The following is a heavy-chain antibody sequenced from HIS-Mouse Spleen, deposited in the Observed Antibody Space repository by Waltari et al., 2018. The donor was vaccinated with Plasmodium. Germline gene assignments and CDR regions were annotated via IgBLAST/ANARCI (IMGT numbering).Heavy chain of an antibody. CDR2: INHSGST. J-gene: IGHJ2*01. V-gene: IGHV4-34*01. CDR1: GGSFSGYY. D-gene: IGHD3-10*01. CDR3: ARGRVLGTSSGYFDL. Sequence: QVQLQQWGAGLLKPSETLSLTCAVYGGSFSGYYWSWIRQPPGKGLEGIGEINHSGSTNDNPSLKSRVTISVDTSKNQFSLKLSSVTAADTAVYYCARGRVLGTSSGYFDLWGRGTLVTVSS.